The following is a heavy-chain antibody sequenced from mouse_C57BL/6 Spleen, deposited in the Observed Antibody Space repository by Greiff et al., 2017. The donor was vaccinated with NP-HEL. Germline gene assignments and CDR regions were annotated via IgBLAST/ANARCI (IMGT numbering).Heavy chain of an antibody. V-gene: IGHV5-17*01. J-gene: IGHJ4*01. CDR1: GFTFSDYG. D-gene: IGHD1-1*01. CDR3: ARGPVTTVVPMDY. Sequence: EVMLVESGGGLVKPGGSLKLSCAASGFTFSDYGMHWVRQAPEKGLEWVAYISSGSSTIYYADTVKGRFTISRDNAKNTLFLQMTSLRSEDTAMYYCARGPVTTVVPMDYWGQGTSVTVSS. CDR2: ISSGSSTI.